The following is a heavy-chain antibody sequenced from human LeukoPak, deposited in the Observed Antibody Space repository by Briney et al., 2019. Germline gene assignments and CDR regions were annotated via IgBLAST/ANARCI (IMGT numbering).Heavy chain of an antibody. J-gene: IGHJ5*02. CDR3: ARDHVVVVVAATHWFDP. V-gene: IGHV3-7*01. D-gene: IGHD2-15*01. CDR2: IKQDGSEK. CDR1: GFTFSSCG. Sequence: GGSLRLSCAASGFTFSSCGFNWVRQAPGKGLEWVANIKQDGSEKYYVDSVKGRFTISRDNAKNSLYLQMNSLRAEDTAVYYCARDHVVVVVAATHWFDPWGQGTLVTVSS.